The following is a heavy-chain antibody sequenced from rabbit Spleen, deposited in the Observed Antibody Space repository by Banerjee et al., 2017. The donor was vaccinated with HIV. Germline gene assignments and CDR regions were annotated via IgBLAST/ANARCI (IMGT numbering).Heavy chain of an antibody. CDR3: ARDLVCVIGWNCYL. D-gene: IGHD1-1*01. J-gene: IGHJ4*01. CDR1: GFSFSDRDV. CDR2: INASTGKP. V-gene: IGHV1S45*01. Sequence: QEQLVASGGGLVQPEGSLTLTYKASGFSFSDRDVMCWVRQAPGKGLEWIACINASTGKPGYATWASGRFTISRTSSTSVTLRMSSLTSADRATYFCARDLVCVIGWNCYLWGPVTLVTVS.